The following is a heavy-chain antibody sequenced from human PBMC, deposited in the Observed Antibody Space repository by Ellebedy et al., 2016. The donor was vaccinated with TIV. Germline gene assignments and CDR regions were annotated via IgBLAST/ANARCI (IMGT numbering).Heavy chain of an antibody. D-gene: IGHD5-12*01. V-gene: IGHV4-4*02. J-gene: IGHJ4*02. CDR2: IYHSGST. CDR1: GGSISSSNW. CDR3: ARHVGRGYSGYDPFDY. Sequence: MPSETLSLTCAVSGGSISSSNWWSWVRQPPGKGLEWIGEIYHSGSTNYNPSLKSRVTISVDKSKNQFSLKLSSVTAADTAVYYCARHVGRGYSGYDPFDYWGQGTLVTVSS.